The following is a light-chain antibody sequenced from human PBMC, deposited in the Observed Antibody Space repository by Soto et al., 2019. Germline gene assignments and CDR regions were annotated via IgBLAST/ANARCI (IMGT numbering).Light chain of an antibody. CDR1: SSDIGSNA. J-gene: IGLJ1*01. V-gene: IGLV1-47*01. Sequence: QSVLTQPPSTSRTPGQRVTISCSGSSSDIGSNAVYWYQQLPGTAPKLLIYRNNQRPPGVPDRFSGTKSGTSASLAISGLRSEDEADYYCAAWNDGLSGFVFGTGTRSPS. CDR2: RNN. CDR3: AAWNDGLSGFV.